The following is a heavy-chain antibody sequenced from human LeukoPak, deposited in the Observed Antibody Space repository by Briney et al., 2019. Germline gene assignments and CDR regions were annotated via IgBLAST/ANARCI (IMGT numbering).Heavy chain of an antibody. CDR2: IYYSGST. V-gene: IGHV4-61*08. D-gene: IGHD3-10*01. J-gene: IGHJ4*02. Sequence: SETLSLTCTVSGGSISSGDYYWSWVRQPPGKGLEWIGYIYYSGSTNYNPSLKSRVTISVDTSKNQFSLKLSPVTAADTAVYYCARERPYYYASGSYYDYWGQGTLVTVSS. CDR1: GGSISSGDYY. CDR3: ARERPYYYASGSYYDY.